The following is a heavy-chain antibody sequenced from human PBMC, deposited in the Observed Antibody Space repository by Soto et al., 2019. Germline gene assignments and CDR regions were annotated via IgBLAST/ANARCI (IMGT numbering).Heavy chain of an antibody. Sequence: SETLSLTCAVYGGSFSGYYWSWIRHPPGKGLEWIGEINHSGSTNYNPSLKSRVTISVDTSKNQFSLKLSSVTAADTAVYYCARDRPGYNSSGSGVDVWGQGTTVTVSS. J-gene: IGHJ6*02. V-gene: IGHV4-34*01. CDR2: INHSGST. CDR3: ARDRPGYNSSGSGVDV. CDR1: GGSFSGYY. D-gene: IGHD3-22*01.